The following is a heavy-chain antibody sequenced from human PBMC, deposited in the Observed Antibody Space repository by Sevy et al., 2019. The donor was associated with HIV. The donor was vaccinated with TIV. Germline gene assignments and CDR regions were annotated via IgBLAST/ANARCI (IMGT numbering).Heavy chain of an antibody. Sequence: GGCLRLSCAASGFTFSTYSMNCVRQAPGKGLEWISSVSSSSTYIYYAESVKGRFTISRDNAKNSLNLQMNSLRVEDTAGYYSARDLCTGGVCPRRGDYYYGMDVWGQGTLVTVSS. CDR3: ARDLCTGGVCPRRGDYYYGMDV. D-gene: IGHD2-8*02. V-gene: IGHV3-21*01. CDR1: GFTFSTYS. CDR2: VSSSSTYI. J-gene: IGHJ6*02.